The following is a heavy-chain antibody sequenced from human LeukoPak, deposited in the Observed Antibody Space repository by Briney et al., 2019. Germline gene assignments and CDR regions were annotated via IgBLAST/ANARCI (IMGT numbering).Heavy chain of an antibody. CDR2: IIPILGIA. D-gene: IGHD3-22*01. V-gene: IGHV1-69*04. CDR3: ARDAYYYDSSGYYPLYYFDY. CDR1: GGTFSSYA. J-gene: IGHJ4*02. Sequence: SVKVSCKASGGTFSSYAISWVRQAPGQGLEWMGRIIPILGIANYAQKFQGRVTITADKSTSTAYMELSSLRSEDTAVYYCARDAYYYDSSGYYPLYYFDYWGQGTLITVSS.